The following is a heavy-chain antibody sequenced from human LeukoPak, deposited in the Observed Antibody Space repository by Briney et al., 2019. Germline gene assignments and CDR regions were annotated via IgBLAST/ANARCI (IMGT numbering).Heavy chain of an antibody. V-gene: IGHV1-2*02. CDR3: ARDSYGSGSYANDY. CDR1: GYTFTGYY. CDR2: INPNSGGT. D-gene: IGHD3-10*01. J-gene: IGHJ4*02. Sequence: ASVKVSCKASGYTFTGYYMHWVRQAPGQGLEWMGWINPNSGGTNYAQKFQGRVTMTRGTSISTAYMELSRLRSDDTAVYYCARDSYGSGSYANDYWGQGTLVTVSS.